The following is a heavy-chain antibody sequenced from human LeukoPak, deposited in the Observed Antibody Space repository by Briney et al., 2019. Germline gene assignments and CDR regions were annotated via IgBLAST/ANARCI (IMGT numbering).Heavy chain of an antibody. V-gene: IGHV3-23*01. Sequence: GGSLRLSCAASGFTFSSSAMTWVRQAPGKGLEWVSSLTGGSDNSEHADSVKGRFSISRDNSKNTLYLQMNSLTAEDTAVYYCVRGWQQLGSWGRGTLVTLSS. CDR3: VRGWQQLGS. CDR1: GFTFSSSA. J-gene: IGHJ5*02. CDR2: LTGGSDNS. D-gene: IGHD1-1*01.